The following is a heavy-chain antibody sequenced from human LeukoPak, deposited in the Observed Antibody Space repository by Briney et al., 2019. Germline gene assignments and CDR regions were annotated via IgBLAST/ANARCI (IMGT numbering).Heavy chain of an antibody. V-gene: IGHV1-69-2*01. Sequence: ASVKVSCKASGYTFTDYYMHWVKYAPGKGLEGMGRIDAEDGEAIYAEKFQGRVTIRADTSTDTAYMELTSLRSEDTAVYYCTTDRVDRSFDLWGKGTAVSVSS. CDR1: GYTFTDYY. CDR3: TTDRVDRSFDL. J-gene: IGHJ6*04. CDR2: IDAEDGEA. D-gene: IGHD3-10*01.